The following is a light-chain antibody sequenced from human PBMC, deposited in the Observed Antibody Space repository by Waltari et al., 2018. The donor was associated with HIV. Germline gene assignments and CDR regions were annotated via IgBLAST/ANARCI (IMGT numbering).Light chain of an antibody. V-gene: IGKV3-15*01. CDR1: QSVSSN. CDR2: GAS. Sequence: EIVMTQSPATLSVSPGERATLSCRASQSVSSNLAWYQQKPGQAHRLLIYGASTRATGIPARFSGSGSGTEFTLTISSLQSEDFAVYYCQQDNNWPPVTFGGGTKVEIK. J-gene: IGKJ4*01. CDR3: QQDNNWPPVT.